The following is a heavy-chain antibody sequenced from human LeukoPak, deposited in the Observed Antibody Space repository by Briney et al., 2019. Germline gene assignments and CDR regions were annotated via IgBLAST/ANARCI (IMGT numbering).Heavy chain of an antibody. CDR1: GFPLYDYP. V-gene: IGHV3-9*01. Sequence: PGGSLRLSCAASGFPLYDYPMHCVRRAPGRGLEGVSDISWNSGSIGYADYVKGRFTISRDNAKNSLYMKMNSLRDEDTAFYCAKVSLRYSGSYLDAFDIWGQGTMVTVSS. CDR2: ISWNSGSI. J-gene: IGHJ3*02. CDR3: AKVSLRYSGSYLDAFDI. D-gene: IGHD1-26*01.